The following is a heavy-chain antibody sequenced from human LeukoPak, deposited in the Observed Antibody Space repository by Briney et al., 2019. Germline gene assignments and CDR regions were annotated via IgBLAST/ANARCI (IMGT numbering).Heavy chain of an antibody. Sequence: PSETLSLTCAVYGGSFSGYYWSWIRQPPGKGLEWIGEINHSGSTNYNPSLKSRVTISVDTSKNQFSLKLSSVPAADTAVYYCARGVGGYNSGDDYWGQGTLVTVSS. CDR2: INHSGST. J-gene: IGHJ4*02. V-gene: IGHV4-34*01. CDR3: ARGVGGYNSGDDY. CDR1: GGSFSGYY. D-gene: IGHD5-24*01.